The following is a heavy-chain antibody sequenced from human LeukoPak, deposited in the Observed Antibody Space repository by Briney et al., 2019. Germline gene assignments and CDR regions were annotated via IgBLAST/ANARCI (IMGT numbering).Heavy chain of an antibody. CDR3: ASGYYDSSGYNDY. CDR1: GYTFTSYD. J-gene: IGHJ4*02. V-gene: IGHV1-8*01. CDR2: MNPNSGNR. Sequence: GASVTVSCKSSGYTFTSYDINWVRQATGQGLEWMGWMNPNSGNRGYAQKFQGRVTMTRNTSISTAYMELSSLRSEDTAVYYCASGYYDSSGYNDYWGQGTLVTVSS. D-gene: IGHD3-22*01.